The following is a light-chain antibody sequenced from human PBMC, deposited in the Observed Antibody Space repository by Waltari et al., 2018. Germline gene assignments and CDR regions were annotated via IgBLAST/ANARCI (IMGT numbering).Light chain of an antibody. V-gene: IGLV2-11*01. CDR3: CSYAGSYTYVV. CDR1: SSDVGGYNY. CDR2: DVS. Sequence: QSALTQPRSVSGSPGQSVTIPCPGTSSDVGGYNYVSWYQQHPGKAPTLMIYDVSKRPSGFPDRFSGSKAGNTASLTISGLQAEDEADYYCCSYAGSYTYVVFGGGTKLTVL. J-gene: IGLJ2*01.